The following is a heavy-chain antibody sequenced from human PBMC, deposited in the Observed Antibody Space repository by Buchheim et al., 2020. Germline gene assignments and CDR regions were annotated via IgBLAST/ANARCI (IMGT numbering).Heavy chain of an antibody. CDR1: GFTFSSYA. CDR3: AKGLHNEQWLARGEYFQH. CDR2: ISGSGGST. V-gene: IGHV3-23*01. J-gene: IGHJ1*01. Sequence: EVQLLESGGGLVQPGGSMRLSCAASGFTFSSYAMSWVRQAPGKGLEWVSAISGSGGSTYYADSVKGRFTISRDNSKNTIFLQMNSLRAEDTAVYYCAKGLHNEQWLARGEYFQHWGQGTL. D-gene: IGHD6-19*01.